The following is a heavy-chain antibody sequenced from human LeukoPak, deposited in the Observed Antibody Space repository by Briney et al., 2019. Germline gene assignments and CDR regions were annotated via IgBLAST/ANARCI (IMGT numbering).Heavy chain of an antibody. CDR3: ARGDYYYYGMDA. J-gene: IGHJ6*02. Sequence: PSETLSLTCTVSGGSISSGDYYWSWIRQPPGKGLEWIGYIYYSGSTYYNPSLKSRVTISVDTSKNQFSLKLSSVTAADTAVYYCARGDYYYYGMDAWGQGTTVTVSS. V-gene: IGHV4-30-4*01. CDR1: GGSISSGDYY. CDR2: IYYSGST.